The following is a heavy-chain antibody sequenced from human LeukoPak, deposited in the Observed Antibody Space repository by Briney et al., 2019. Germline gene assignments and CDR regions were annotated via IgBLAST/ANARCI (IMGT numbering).Heavy chain of an antibody. V-gene: IGHV1-2*02. D-gene: IGHD6-13*01. CDR2: INPNSGGT. CDR1: GYTFTGYY. CDR3: AREVRIAAASWFDP. Sequence: APVKVSCKASGYTFTGYYMHWVRQAPGQGLEWMGWINPNSGGTNYAQKFQGRVTMTRDTSISTAYMKLSRLRSDDTAVYYCAREVRIAAASWFDPWGQGTLVTVSS. J-gene: IGHJ5*02.